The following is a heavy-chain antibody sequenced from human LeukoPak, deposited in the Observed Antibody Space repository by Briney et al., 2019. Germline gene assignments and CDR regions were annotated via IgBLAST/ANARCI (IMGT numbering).Heavy chain of an antibody. J-gene: IGHJ6*02. CDR1: GFTFSSYW. CDR3: ARGGGLDV. V-gene: IGHV3-7*03. D-gene: IGHD3-16*01. CDR2: INHSGNVN. Sequence: GGSLRLSCAASGFTFSSYWMNWARQAPGKGLEWVASINHSGNVNYYVDSVKGRFTISRDNAKNSLYQQMSNLRAEDTAVYFCARGGGLDVWGQGATVTVSS.